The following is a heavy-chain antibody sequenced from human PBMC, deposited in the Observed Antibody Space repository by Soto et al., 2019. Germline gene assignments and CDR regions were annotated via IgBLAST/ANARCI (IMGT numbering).Heavy chain of an antibody. CDR2: ISSSGSTI. J-gene: IGHJ6*02. Sequence: GGSLRLSCAASGFTFSSYAMSWVRQAPGKGLEWVSYISSSGSTIYYADSVKGRFTISRDNAKNSLYLQMNSLRAEDTAVYYCARDQLVRGVTSPYGMDVWGQGTTVTVSS. D-gene: IGHD3-10*01. V-gene: IGHV3-48*03. CDR3: ARDQLVRGVTSPYGMDV. CDR1: GFTFSSYA.